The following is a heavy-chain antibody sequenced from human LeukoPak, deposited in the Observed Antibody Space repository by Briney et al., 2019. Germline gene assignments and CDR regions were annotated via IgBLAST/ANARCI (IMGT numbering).Heavy chain of an antibody. CDR2: TYYRSKWYS. CDR1: GDSVSSNNAA. D-gene: IGHD6-13*01. V-gene: IGHV6-1*01. CDR3: AREIPAENWFDP. Sequence: SQTLSLTCAISGDSVSSNNAAWNWIRQSPSRGLEWLGRTYYRSKWYSDYAVSVKSRIAINPDTSKNQFSLRLRSVTPEDTAVYFCAREIPAENWFDPWGQGTLVTVSS. J-gene: IGHJ5*02.